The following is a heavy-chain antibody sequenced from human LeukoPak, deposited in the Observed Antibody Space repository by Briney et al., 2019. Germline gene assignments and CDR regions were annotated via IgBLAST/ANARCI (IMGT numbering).Heavy chain of an antibody. Sequence: SETLSLTCAVYGRSFSGYYWSWIRQPPGKGLEWIGEINHSGSTNYNPSLKSRVTISVDTSKNQFSLKLSSVTAADTAVYYCAVRRYYYDSSGYYYVFDYWGQGTLVTVSS. CDR2: INHSGST. J-gene: IGHJ4*02. CDR3: AVRRYYYDSSGYYYVFDY. D-gene: IGHD3-22*01. CDR1: GRSFSGYY. V-gene: IGHV4-34*01.